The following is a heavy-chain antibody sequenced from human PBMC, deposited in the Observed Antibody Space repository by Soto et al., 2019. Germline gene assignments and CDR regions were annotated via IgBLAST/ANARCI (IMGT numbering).Heavy chain of an antibody. CDR2: IYYSGST. CDR3: ARRGYGPGFPYYYRMDV. D-gene: IGHD3-10*01. CDR1: GGSMSRYY. Sequence: SETLSLTCTVSGGSMSRYYWSLIRQPPGKGLEWIGYIYYSGSTNYNPSLKSRVTMSVDTPKNQFSLKLSSVTAADTAVYYCARRGYGPGFPYYYRMDVWGQGTTVTVSS. J-gene: IGHJ6*02. V-gene: IGHV4-59*01.